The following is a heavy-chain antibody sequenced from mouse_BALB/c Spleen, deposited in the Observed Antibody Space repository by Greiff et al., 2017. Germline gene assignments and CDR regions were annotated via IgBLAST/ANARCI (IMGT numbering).Heavy chain of an antibody. V-gene: IGHV5-17*02. J-gene: IGHJ4*01. CDR3: ARGGITTVVRAAMDY. Sequence: EVMLVESGGGLVQPGGSRKLSCAASGFTFSSFGMHWVRQAPEKGLEWVAYISSGSSTIYYADTVKGRFTISRDNPKNTLFLQMTSLRSEDTAMYYWARGGITTVVRAAMDYWGQGTSVTVSS. CDR2: ISSGSSTI. CDR1: GFTFSSFG. D-gene: IGHD1-1*01.